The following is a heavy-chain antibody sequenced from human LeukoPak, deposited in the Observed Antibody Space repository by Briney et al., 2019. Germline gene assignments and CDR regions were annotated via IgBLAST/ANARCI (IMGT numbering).Heavy chain of an antibody. CDR1: GFTFSSYS. CDR3: AKDYSKNYYDSRGYAPPPY. CDR2: ISSSSSYI. V-gene: IGHV3-21*01. D-gene: IGHD3-22*01. J-gene: IGHJ4*02. Sequence: GGSLRLSCAASGFTFSSYSMNWVRQAPGKGLEWVSSISSSSSYIYYADSVKGRFTISRDNAKNSLYLQMNSLRAEDTAVYYCAKDYSKNYYDSRGYAPPPYGGQGTLATV.